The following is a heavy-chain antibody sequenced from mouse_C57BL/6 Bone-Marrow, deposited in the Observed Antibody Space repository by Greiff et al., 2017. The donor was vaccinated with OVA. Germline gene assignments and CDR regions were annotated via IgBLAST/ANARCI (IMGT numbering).Heavy chain of an antibody. V-gene: IGHV4-1*01. Sequence: EVKLMESGGGLVQPGGSLKLSCAASGIDFSRYWMSWVRRAPGKGLEWIGEINPDSSTINYAPSLKDKFIISRDNAKNTLYLQMSKVRSEDTALYDCARPRGYDAYAMDYWGQGTSVTVSS. D-gene: IGHD2-2*01. J-gene: IGHJ4*01. CDR1: GIDFSRYW. CDR3: ARPRGYDAYAMDY. CDR2: INPDSSTI.